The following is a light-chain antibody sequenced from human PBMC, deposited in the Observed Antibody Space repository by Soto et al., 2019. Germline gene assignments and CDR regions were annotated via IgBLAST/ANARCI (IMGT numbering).Light chain of an antibody. CDR1: QSISSW. Sequence: DIQMTQSPSTLSASVGDRVTITCRASQSISSWLAWYQQKPGKAPKLLIYDASSLESGVPSRFSGSGSETKFTLTICSLQPDDFATYDCQQYNSYSPYTFGHGTKLEIK. CDR3: QQYNSYSPYT. CDR2: DAS. J-gene: IGKJ2*01. V-gene: IGKV1-5*01.